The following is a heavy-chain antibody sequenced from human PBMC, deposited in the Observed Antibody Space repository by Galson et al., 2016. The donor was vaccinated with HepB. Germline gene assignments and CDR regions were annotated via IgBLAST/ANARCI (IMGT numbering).Heavy chain of an antibody. Sequence: SLRLSCAASGFIFNNHGMHWVRQAPDKGLEWVAVISPDGGERYYLDSVKGRFTVSRDNSENTVYLQMNSLRAEDTAVYYCVKDPADRLGSHWADNWFESWGQGTLVSVSS. J-gene: IGHJ5*01. D-gene: IGHD7-27*01. V-gene: IGHV3-30*18. CDR2: ISPDGGER. CDR3: VKDPADRLGSHWADNWFES. CDR1: GFIFNNHG.